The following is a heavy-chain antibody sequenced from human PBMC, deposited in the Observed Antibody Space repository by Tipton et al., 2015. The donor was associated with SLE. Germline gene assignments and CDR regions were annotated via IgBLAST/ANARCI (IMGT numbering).Heavy chain of an antibody. CDR2: ISSSGSTI. V-gene: IGHV3-48*03. Sequence: SLRLSCAASGFIFSSHEMNWVRQAPGKGLEWVSYISSSGSTIYYADPVKGRFTISRDNAKNSLSLQMNSLRAEDTGVYYCARETNYDHDYWGQGTLVTVSS. D-gene: IGHD3-3*01. J-gene: IGHJ4*02. CDR1: GFIFSSHE. CDR3: ARETNYDHDY.